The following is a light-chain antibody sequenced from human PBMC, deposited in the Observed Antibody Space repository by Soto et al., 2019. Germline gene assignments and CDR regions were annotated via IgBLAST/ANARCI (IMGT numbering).Light chain of an antibody. V-gene: IGLV1-44*01. CDR2: TNN. CDR3: AAWDDSLNGVV. Sequence: QSVLSQPPSASGTPGQRVTISCSGRTSNIGSNTVNWYQQVPGTAPKLLMFTNNKRPSGVPDRFSASKSGTSASLAISELQSEDEADYYCAAWDDSLNGVVFAGGTKLTVL. CDR1: TSNIGSNT. J-gene: IGLJ2*01.